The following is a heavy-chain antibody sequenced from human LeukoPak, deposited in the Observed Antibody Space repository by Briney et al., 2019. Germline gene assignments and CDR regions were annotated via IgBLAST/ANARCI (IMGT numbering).Heavy chain of an antibody. J-gene: IGHJ1*01. CDR3: AKGFSGYSYGLRGFQH. V-gene: IGHV3-23*01. Sequence: VAAXSGSGGSTYYAASVKGRFTISRDNSKNTLYLQMNSLRAEDTAVYYCAKGFSGYSYGLRGFQHWGQGTLVTVSS. D-gene: IGHD5-18*01. CDR2: XSGSGGST.